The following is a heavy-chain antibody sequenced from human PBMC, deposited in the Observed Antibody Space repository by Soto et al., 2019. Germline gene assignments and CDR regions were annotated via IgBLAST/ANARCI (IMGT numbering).Heavy chain of an antibody. CDR3: ARSGFCGGDCPDYYYYGMDV. CDR1: GASISSGGYY. CDR2: IYYSGTT. J-gene: IGHJ6*02. D-gene: IGHD2-21*02. V-gene: IGHV4-31*03. Sequence: SETLSLTCSVSGASISSGGYYWNWIRQHPGKGLEWIGYIYYSGTTYYNPSLKSRVTISVDTSKNQFSLKLSSVTAADTAVYYCARSGFCGGDCPDYYYYGMDVWGQGTTVTVSS.